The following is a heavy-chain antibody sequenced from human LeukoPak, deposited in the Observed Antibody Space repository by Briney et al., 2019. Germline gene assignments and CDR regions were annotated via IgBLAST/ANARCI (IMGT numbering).Heavy chain of an antibody. J-gene: IGHJ5*02. D-gene: IGHD6-19*01. CDR2: IFYSGTT. CDR1: GGSISSGGYY. V-gene: IGHV4-39*01. Sequence: PSETLSLTCTVSGGSISSGGYYWGWIRQPPGKGLEWIGSIFYSGTTYYNPSLKSRVTISADTSKNRFSLNLSSVTAADAAVYYCARQYSSGWPWFDPWGQGTLVTVSS. CDR3: ARQYSSGWPWFDP.